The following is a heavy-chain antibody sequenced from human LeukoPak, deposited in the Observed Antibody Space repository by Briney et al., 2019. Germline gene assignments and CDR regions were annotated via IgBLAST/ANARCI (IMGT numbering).Heavy chain of an antibody. Sequence: GGSLRLSCAASGFTFSSYEMNWVRQAPGKGLEWVSYISTTGSSIYYADSVKGRFTISRDNVKNLLYLQMNSLRAEDTAVYYCAELGITMIGGVWGKGTTVTISS. CDR2: ISTTGSSI. V-gene: IGHV3-48*03. CDR3: AELGITMIGGV. J-gene: IGHJ6*04. CDR1: GFTFSSYE. D-gene: IGHD3-10*02.